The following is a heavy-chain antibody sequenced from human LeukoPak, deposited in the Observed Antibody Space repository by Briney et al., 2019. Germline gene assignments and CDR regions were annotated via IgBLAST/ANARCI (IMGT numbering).Heavy chain of an antibody. D-gene: IGHD4-17*01. CDR3: ATGTTVTTSWFDP. J-gene: IGHJ5*02. CDR1: GFTFSSYS. V-gene: IGHV3-48*01. CDR2: ISSSSSTI. Sequence: PGGSLRLSCAASGFTFSSYSMNWVRQAPGKGLEWVSYISSSSSTIYYADSVKGRFTISRDNSKNTLYLQMNSLRAEDTAVYYCATGTTVTTSWFDPWGQGTLVTVSS.